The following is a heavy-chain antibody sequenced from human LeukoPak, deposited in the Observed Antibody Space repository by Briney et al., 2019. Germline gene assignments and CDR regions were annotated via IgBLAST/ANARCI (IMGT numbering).Heavy chain of an antibody. V-gene: IGHV4-39*01. CDR3: ARWVRSPYYFDC. CDR1: GGSISSSSYY. J-gene: IGHJ4*02. D-gene: IGHD4-23*01. CDR2: IYYSGST. Sequence: PSETLSLTCTVSGGSISSSSYYWGWIRQPPGKGLEWIGSIYYSGSTYYNPSLKSRVTISVDTSKNQFSLKLSSVTAADTAVYYCARWVRSPYYFDCWGQGTLVTVSS.